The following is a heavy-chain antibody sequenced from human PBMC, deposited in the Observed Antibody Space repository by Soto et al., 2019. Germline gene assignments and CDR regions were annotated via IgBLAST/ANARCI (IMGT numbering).Heavy chain of an antibody. CDR1: GGSISSSNW. CDR3: ASVRGGYYYAMDV. CDR2: IYHSGST. Sequence: QVQLQESGPGLVKPSGTLSLTCAVSGGSISSSNWWSWVRQPPGKGLEWIGEIYHSGSTNYNPSLKGRVTISVDKSKNPFSLKLSSVTAADTAVYYCASVRGGYYYAMDVWGQGTTVTVSS. J-gene: IGHJ6*02. D-gene: IGHD3-10*02. V-gene: IGHV4-4*02.